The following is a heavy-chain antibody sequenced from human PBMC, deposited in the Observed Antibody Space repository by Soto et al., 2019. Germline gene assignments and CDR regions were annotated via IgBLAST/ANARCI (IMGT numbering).Heavy chain of an antibody. CDR3: ARHVAVPRTRGFDY. V-gene: IGHV4-4*02. J-gene: IGHJ4*02. D-gene: IGHD2-15*01. CDR2: IYHSGTT. Sequence: QVQLQESGPGLVKPSGTLSLTCAVAGGSISDNWWSWVRQAPGKGLEWIGEIYHSGTTYYNPSLKGRVIILVEQATSQISMTLSSVTAADTAVYYCARHVAVPRTRGFDYWGQGALVAVSS. CDR1: GGSISDNW.